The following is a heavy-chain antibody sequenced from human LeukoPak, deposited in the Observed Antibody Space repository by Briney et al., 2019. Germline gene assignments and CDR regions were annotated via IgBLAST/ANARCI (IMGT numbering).Heavy chain of an antibody. Sequence: SETLSLTCTVSDGSISSSSYYWGWIRQPPGKGLEWIGTIYYSGSTNYNPSLKSRVTISVDTSKNQFSLKLSSVTAADTAVYYCARCSGGSCLMDYWGQGTLVTVSS. J-gene: IGHJ4*02. V-gene: IGHV4-39*07. CDR3: ARCSGGSCLMDY. D-gene: IGHD2-15*01. CDR2: IYYSGST. CDR1: DGSISSSSYY.